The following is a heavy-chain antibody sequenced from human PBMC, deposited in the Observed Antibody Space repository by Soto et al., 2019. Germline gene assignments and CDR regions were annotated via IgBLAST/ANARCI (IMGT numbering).Heavy chain of an antibody. CDR3: ARIYCSRTSCYLAY. J-gene: IGHJ4*02. D-gene: IGHD2-2*01. Sequence: EVQLVESGAALVQPGGSLRLSGAASGFTFSSFWMSWVREAPGKGLEWVANINQGGSVEKYVDSVKGRFTVSRDNAKNSMSLQMSSLGAEDTAIYYCARIYCSRTSCYLAYWGQGTLVTVSS. CDR2: INQGGSVE. V-gene: IGHV3-7*03. CDR1: GFTFSSFW.